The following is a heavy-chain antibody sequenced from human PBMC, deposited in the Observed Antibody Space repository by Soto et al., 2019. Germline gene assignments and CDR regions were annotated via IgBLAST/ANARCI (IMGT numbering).Heavy chain of an antibody. J-gene: IGHJ5*02. Sequence: ASVKVSFKASGYTFTSYDINWLRQATGQGLEWMGWMNPNSGNTGYAQKFQGRVTMTRNTSISTAYMELSSLRSEDTAVYYCARSRPGYCTNGVCYTRNWFDPWGQGTLVTVSS. D-gene: IGHD2-8*01. CDR1: GYTFTSYD. V-gene: IGHV1-8*01. CDR2: MNPNSGNT. CDR3: ARSRPGYCTNGVCYTRNWFDP.